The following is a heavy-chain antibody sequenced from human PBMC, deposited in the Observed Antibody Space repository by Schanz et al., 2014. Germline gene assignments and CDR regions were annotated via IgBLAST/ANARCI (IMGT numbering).Heavy chain of an antibody. J-gene: IGHJ4*02. V-gene: IGHV1-46*01. Sequence: QVQLVQSGAEVKKPGASVKVSCKASGYTFISYFIHWVRQAPGQGLEWRGIINATGGSTSYAQRCQGSGIVTRDTSTSTVDMEPRSLRSEDTAVYYCARAAYGGYTSTPLRYWGQGTLVTVSS. CDR2: INATGGST. CDR1: GYTFISYF. D-gene: IGHD5-12*01. CDR3: ARAAYGGYTSTPLRY.